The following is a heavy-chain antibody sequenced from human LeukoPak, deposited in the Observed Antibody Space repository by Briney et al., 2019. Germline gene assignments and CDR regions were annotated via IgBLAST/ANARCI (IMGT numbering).Heavy chain of an antibody. CDR3: ANVGGSGLGN. V-gene: IGHV3-66*01. CDR1: GFTVTTCN. D-gene: IGHD2-15*01. CDR2: IYAGGST. J-gene: IGHJ4*01. Sequence: GGSLRLSCAASGFTVTTCNVIWVRQAPGKGLEWVSHIYAGGSTFYADSAKGRFTISRDSSENTFHLQMNSLRGDDTAVYYCANVGGSGLGNWGHGTLVTVSS.